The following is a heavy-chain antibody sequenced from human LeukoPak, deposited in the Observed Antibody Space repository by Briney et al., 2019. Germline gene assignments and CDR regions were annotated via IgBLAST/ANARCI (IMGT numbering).Heavy chain of an antibody. Sequence: ASVKVSCKVSGYTLTEFSMHWVRQAPGKGLEWMGGFDPEDGETIYAQKFQGRVTMTEDTSTDTAYMELSSLRSEDTAVYYCATGIGYGVDDVAFDIWGQGTMVTVSS. CDR3: ATGIGYGVDDVAFDI. D-gene: IGHD4-17*01. V-gene: IGHV1-24*01. CDR1: GYTLTEFS. J-gene: IGHJ3*02. CDR2: FDPEDGET.